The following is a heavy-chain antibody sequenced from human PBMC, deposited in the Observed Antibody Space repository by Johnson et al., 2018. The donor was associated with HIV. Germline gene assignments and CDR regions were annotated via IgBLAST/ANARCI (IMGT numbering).Heavy chain of an antibody. CDR3: AREESIVVVIAIQAFDI. J-gene: IGHJ3*02. V-gene: IGHV3-30*04. CDR1: GFTFSSYA. D-gene: IGHD2-21*01. Sequence: ESGGGVVRPGRSLRLYCAASGFTFSSYALYWVRQVPGKGLEWVSTISYDGGNKYYADSVKGRFTISRDNSKNTLYLQMNSLRAEDTAVYYCAREESIVVVIAIQAFDIWGQGTMVTVSS. CDR2: ISYDGGNK.